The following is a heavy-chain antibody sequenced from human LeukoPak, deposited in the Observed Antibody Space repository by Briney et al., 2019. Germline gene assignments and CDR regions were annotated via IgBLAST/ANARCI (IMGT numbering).Heavy chain of an antibody. V-gene: IGHV1-2*02. Sequence: ASVKVSCKASGYTFTSYGISWVRQAPGQGLEWMGWINPNSGGTNYAQKFQGRVTMTRDTSISTAYMELSRLRSDDTAVYYCARYRPGKAALPAPTNWFDPWGQGTLVTVSS. D-gene: IGHD2-2*01. CDR1: GYTFTSYG. CDR3: ARYRPGKAALPAPTNWFDP. CDR2: INPNSGGT. J-gene: IGHJ5*02.